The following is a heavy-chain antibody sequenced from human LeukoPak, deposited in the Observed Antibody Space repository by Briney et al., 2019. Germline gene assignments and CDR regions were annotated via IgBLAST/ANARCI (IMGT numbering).Heavy chain of an antibody. CDR3: ARDLSGELLNNPPDALDI. D-gene: IGHD3-10*01. J-gene: IGHJ3*02. CDR2: IYTSGST. V-gene: IGHV4-61*02. Sequence: PLQTLSLTCTVSGGSISSGSYYWSWIRQPAGKGLEWIGRIYTSGSTNYNPSLKSRDTISVDTSKNQFSLKLSSVSAADTAVYYCARDLSGELLNNPPDALDIWGQGTMVTVSS. CDR1: GGSISSGSYY.